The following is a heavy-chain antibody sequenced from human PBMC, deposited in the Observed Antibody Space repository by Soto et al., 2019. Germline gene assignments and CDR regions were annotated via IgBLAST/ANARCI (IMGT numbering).Heavy chain of an antibody. CDR2: INHSGST. D-gene: IGHD2-15*01. CDR3: ARGGCSGGSCSPVDY. J-gene: IGHJ4*02. V-gene: IGHV4-34*01. CDR1: GGSFSGYY. Sequence: LSLTCAVYGGSFSGYYWSWIRQPPGKGLEWIGEINHSGSTNYNPSLKSRVTISVDTSKNQFSLKLSSVTAADTAVYYCARGGCSGGSCSPVDYWGQGTLVTVSS.